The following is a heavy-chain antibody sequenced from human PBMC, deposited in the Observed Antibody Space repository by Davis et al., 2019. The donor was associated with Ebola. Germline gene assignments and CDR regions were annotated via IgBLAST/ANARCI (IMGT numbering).Heavy chain of an antibody. V-gene: IGHV3-73*01. CDR1: GFTFSGSA. J-gene: IGHJ4*02. CDR2: IRSKANSYAT. CDR3: TSTPSTYYYGSGSYYNVDY. Sequence: GESLKIFCAASGFTFSGSAMHWVRQASGKGLEWVGRIRSKANSYATAYAASVKGRFTISRDDSKNTAYLQMNSLKTEDTAVYYCTSTPSTYYYGSGSYYNVDYWGQGTLVTVSS. D-gene: IGHD3-10*01.